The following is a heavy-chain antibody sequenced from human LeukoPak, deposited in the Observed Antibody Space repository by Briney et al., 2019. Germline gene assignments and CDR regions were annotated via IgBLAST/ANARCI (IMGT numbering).Heavy chain of an antibody. Sequence: SETLSLTCTVSGGSISSSSYYWGWIRQPPGKGLEWIGSIYYSGSTYYNPSLKSRATISVDTSKNQFSLKLSSVTAADTAVYYCARRAMVRGGTYFDYWGQGTLVTVSS. CDR1: GGSISSSSYY. J-gene: IGHJ4*02. CDR3: ARRAMVRGGTYFDY. V-gene: IGHV4-39*01. D-gene: IGHD3-10*01. CDR2: IYYSGST.